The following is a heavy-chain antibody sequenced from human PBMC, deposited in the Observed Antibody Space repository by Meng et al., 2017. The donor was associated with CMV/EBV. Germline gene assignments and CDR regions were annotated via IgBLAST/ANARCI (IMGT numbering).Heavy chain of an antibody. CDR3: AKDLSFGYSSGVFDP. CDR2: IDTGATRT. Sequence: GESLKISRAASGFSFSNFAMTWVRQAPGKGLEWVSVIDTGATRTYYADSVKGRFIVTREDFKNTLFLQMNSLRAEDTAVYYCAKDLSFGYSSGVFDPWGQGTLVTVSS. V-gene: IGHV3-23*03. J-gene: IGHJ5*02. CDR1: GFSFSNFA. D-gene: IGHD5-18*01.